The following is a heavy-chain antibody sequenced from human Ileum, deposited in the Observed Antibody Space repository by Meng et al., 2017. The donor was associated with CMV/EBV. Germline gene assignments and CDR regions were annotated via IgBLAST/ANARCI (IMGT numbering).Heavy chain of an antibody. CDR1: GFTFTDHA. J-gene: IGHJ6*02. V-gene: IGHV3-48*03. Sequence: GESLKISCAASGFTFTDHAMHWVRQAPGKGLEWVSYISSSGSTIYYADSVKGRFTISRDNAKNSLYLQMNSLRAEDTAVYYCAREPGGSYDFWSGYWWAMDVWGQGTTVTVSS. CDR2: ISSSGSTI. D-gene: IGHD3-3*01. CDR3: AREPGGSYDFWSGYWWAMDV.